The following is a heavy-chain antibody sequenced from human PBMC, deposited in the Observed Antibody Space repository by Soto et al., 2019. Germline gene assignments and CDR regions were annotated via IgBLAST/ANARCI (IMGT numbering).Heavy chain of an antibody. CDR1: GYTFTGYY. V-gene: IGHV1-2*04. CDR2: INPNSGGT. CDR3: ERGGYPYCSSTSWAKVPSWFDP. J-gene: IGHJ5*02. Sequence: QVQLVQSGAEVKKPGASVKVSCKASGYTFTGYYMHWVRQAPGQGLEWMGWINPNSGGTNYAQKFQGWVTMTRDTCISTAYMELSRLRSDDTAVYYCERGGYPYCSSTSWAKVPSWFDPWGQGTLVTVSS. D-gene: IGHD2-2*01.